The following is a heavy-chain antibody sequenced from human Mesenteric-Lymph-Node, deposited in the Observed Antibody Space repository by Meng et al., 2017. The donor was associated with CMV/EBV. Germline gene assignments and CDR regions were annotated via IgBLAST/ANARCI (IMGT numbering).Heavy chain of an antibody. V-gene: IGHV4-61*06. CDR2: IHHSASS. D-gene: IGHD3-10*01. CDR3: ARGPHYYGSGSYDY. Sequence: SGGARRSGRNYWAVIRQHPGKGLEWIGYIHHSASSNYNPSLKSRLTISVDTSKNQFSLELRSVTAADTAVYYCARGPHYYGSGSYDYWGQGTLITVSS. CDR1: GGARRSGRNY. J-gene: IGHJ4*02.